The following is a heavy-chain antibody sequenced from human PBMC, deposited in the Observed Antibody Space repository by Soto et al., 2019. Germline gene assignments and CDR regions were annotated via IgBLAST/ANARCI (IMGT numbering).Heavy chain of an antibody. Sequence: VQLVESGGGLVKPGGSLRLSCAASGFAFSDAWMIWVRQSPREGLEWVGRIKSKIDGETVDLAAAVNGRFTISREDSKNTLYLQMNSLTSEDTAVYYCTTWAFLQVGVVHWGQGTLVTVSS. D-gene: IGHD2-15*01. CDR2: IKSKIDGETV. V-gene: IGHV3-15*07. CDR1: GFAFSDAW. J-gene: IGHJ4*02. CDR3: TTWAFLQVGVVH.